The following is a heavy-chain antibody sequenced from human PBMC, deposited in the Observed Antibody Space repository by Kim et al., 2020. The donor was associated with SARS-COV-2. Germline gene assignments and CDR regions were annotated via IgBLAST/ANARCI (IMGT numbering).Heavy chain of an antibody. CDR1: GYTLTRYY. CDR3: ARGVGVAAGTSYGMDV. D-gene: IGHD2-15*01. Sequence: ASVKVSCKASGYTLTRYYIHWVRQAPGQGLEWMGIINPSGGSTSYAQKFQGRVTMTRDTSTSTVYMELSSLRSEDTAVYYCARGVGVAAGTSYGMDVWGQGTTVTVSS. CDR2: INPSGGST. V-gene: IGHV1-46*01. J-gene: IGHJ6*02.